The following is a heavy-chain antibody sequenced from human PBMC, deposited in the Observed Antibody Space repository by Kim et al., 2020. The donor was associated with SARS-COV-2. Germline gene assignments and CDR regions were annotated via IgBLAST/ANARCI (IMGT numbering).Heavy chain of an antibody. CDR1: GFTFTNYG. D-gene: IGHD3-10*01. V-gene: IGHV3-23*01. CDR3: ARDLRSVHGSGNYGWFDP. J-gene: IGHJ5*02. Sequence: GGSLRLSCSVSGFTFTNYGMGWLRQAPGKGLEWVSSISNNGRNTYYAESVKGQFTISRDNSKDMLYLQMNSLRAEDTAVYYCARDLRSVHGSGNYGWFDPWGQGALVTVSS. CDR2: ISNNGRNT.